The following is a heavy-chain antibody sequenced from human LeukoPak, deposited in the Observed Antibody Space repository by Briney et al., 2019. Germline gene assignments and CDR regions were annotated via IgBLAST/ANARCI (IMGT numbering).Heavy chain of an antibody. CDR1: GFTFADYA. D-gene: IGHD4-17*01. V-gene: IGHV3-9*01. CDR2: ISWNSGSI. Sequence: PGGSLRLSCAASGFTFADYAMHWVRQAPGKGLEWVSGISWNSGSIGYADSVKGRFTISRDNAKNSLYLQMNSLRAEDTALYYCAKIVFDGDYGSWGQGTLVTVSS. CDR3: AKIVFDGDYGS. J-gene: IGHJ4*02.